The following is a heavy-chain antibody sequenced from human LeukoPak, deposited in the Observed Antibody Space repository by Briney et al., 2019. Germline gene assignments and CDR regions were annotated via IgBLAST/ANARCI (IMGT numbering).Heavy chain of an antibody. Sequence: SETLSLTCTVSGDSISSCDYYWSWIWQPAGKGLEWIGRISSSGSTNYNPSLKSRVTISVDTSKNQFSLKLSSVTAADTAVYFCARGPYSYDSSGAFDIWGQGTMVTVSS. CDR2: ISSSGST. J-gene: IGHJ3*02. D-gene: IGHD3-22*01. CDR3: ARGPYSYDSSGAFDI. V-gene: IGHV4-61*02. CDR1: GDSISSCDYY.